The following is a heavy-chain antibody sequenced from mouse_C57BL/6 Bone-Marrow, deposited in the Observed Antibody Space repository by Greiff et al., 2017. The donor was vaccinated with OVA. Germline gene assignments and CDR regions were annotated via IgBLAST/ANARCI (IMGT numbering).Heavy chain of an antibody. CDR3: ARGYYVFYAMDY. V-gene: IGHV1-19*01. J-gene: IGHJ4*01. CDR1: GYTFTDYY. Sequence: EVQLQQSGPVLVKPGASVKMSCKASGYTFTDYYMNWVKQSHRKSLEWIGVINPYNGGTSYNQKFKGKATLTVDKSSSTAYMELNSLTSEDSAVYYCARGYYVFYAMDYWGQGTSVTVSS. CDR2: INPYNGGT. D-gene: IGHD2-3*01.